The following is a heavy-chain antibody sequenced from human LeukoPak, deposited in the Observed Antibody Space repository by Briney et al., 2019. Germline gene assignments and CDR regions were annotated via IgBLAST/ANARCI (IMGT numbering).Heavy chain of an antibody. J-gene: IGHJ6*03. CDR1: GFTFSGSA. V-gene: IGHV3-73*01. D-gene: IGHD6-19*01. CDR2: IRSTANGYAT. Sequence: SGGSLRLSCAASGFTFSGSALHWVRQASGKGLEWVGRIRSTANGYATAYAASVKGRFTISRDDSKNTAYLQMDSLKTEDTAVYYCTRHWPGYSSGWSYYMDVWGKGTTVTVSS. CDR3: TRHWPGYSSGWSYYMDV.